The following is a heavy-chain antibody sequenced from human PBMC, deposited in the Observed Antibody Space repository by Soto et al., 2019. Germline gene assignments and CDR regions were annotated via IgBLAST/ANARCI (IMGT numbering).Heavy chain of an antibody. CDR1: GFTFSSYD. Sequence: GSLRLSCAASGFTFSSYDMHWVRQAPGKGLECVAVISYDGSNKYYADFVKVRFTISRDNSKDTLYLQMNSLRAEYTAIYYGAKLPAGYDDFSSGLRGYWGQGPRGSVSS. V-gene: IGHV3-30*18. CDR2: ISYDGSNK. CDR3: AKLPAGYDDFSSGLRGY. J-gene: IGHJ4*02. D-gene: IGHD3-3*01.